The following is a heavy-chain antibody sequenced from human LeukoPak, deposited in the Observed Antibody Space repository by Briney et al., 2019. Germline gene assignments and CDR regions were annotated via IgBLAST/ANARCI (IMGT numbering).Heavy chain of an antibody. D-gene: IGHD5-24*01. J-gene: IGHJ4*02. CDR2: INHSGST. Sequence: SETLSLTCAVYGGSFSGYYWSWIRQPPGKGLEWIGEINHSGSTNYNPSLKSRVTISVDTSKNQFSLKLSSVTAADTAVYYCARVGRWLPPSGFDYWGQGTLVTVSS. V-gene: IGHV4-34*01. CDR1: GGSFSGYY. CDR3: ARVGRWLPPSGFDY.